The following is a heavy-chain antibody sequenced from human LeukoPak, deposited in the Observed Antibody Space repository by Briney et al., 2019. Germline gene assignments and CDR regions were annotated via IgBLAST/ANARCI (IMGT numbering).Heavy chain of an antibody. Sequence: ASVKVSCKASGYTFTSYDINWVRQATGQGLEWMGWMNPNSGNTCYAQKFQGRVTMTRNTSISTAYMELSSLRSEDTAVYYCARVYCSGGSCYSDYCGQGPLVTVSS. CDR2: MNPNSGNT. CDR1: GYTFTSYD. CDR3: ARVYCSGGSCYSDY. J-gene: IGHJ4*02. V-gene: IGHV1-8*01. D-gene: IGHD2-15*01.